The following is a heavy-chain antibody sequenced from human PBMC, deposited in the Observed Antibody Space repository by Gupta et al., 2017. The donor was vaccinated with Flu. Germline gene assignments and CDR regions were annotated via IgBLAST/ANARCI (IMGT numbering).Heavy chain of an antibody. Sequence: WIRQPPGKGLEWIGYIYYSGSTNYNPSLKSRVTISVDTSKNQFSLKLSSVTAADTAVYYCARLSSGWTNFDYWGQGTLVTVSS. V-gene: IGHV4-59*08. CDR3: ARLSSGWTNFDY. D-gene: IGHD6-19*01. CDR2: IYYSGST. J-gene: IGHJ4*02.